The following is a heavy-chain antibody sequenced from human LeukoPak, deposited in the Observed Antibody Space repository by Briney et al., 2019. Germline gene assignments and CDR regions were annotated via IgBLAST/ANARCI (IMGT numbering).Heavy chain of an antibody. CDR3: VTAAGSTGDYDFYG. J-gene: IGHJ3*01. V-gene: IGHV3-30*19. CDR1: GFAFSSYG. CDR2: ISYDGTNK. Sequence: GGSLRLSCAASGFAFSSYGIHWVRQVPGKGLEWVSFISYDGTNKYYTDSVKGRFTISRDNAKNTLYLQMNSLRAEDTAVYYCVTAAGSTGDYDFYGWGTRIMVSVSS. D-gene: IGHD2-21*01.